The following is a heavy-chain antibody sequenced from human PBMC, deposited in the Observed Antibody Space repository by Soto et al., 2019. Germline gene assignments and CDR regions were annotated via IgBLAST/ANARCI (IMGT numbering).Heavy chain of an antibody. J-gene: IGHJ6*02. V-gene: IGHV1-69*06. CDR3: ERERRQLRLGKYYFNGMDV. Sequence: QVQLVQSGAEMRKPGSSLRVSCKASGGTFSDYAFSWVRQAPGQGLEWMGGIVPRFGSPNYAQKFGGRVTITADTSASTFYMAMSSLRFDDTAVYFCERERRQLRLGKYYFNGMDVWGQGTTIIVSS. CDR2: IVPRFGSP. CDR1: GGTFSDYA. D-gene: IGHD3-16*01.